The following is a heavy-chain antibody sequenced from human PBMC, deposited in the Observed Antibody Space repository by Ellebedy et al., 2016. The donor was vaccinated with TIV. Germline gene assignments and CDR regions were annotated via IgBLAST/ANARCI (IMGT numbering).Heavy chain of an antibody. J-gene: IGHJ4*02. CDR3: AKGRAVAADY. D-gene: IGHD6-19*01. CDR1: GFMFSSYG. V-gene: IGHV3-30*02. Sequence: GESLKISCAASGFMFSSYGMHWVRHGPGTGLEWVAYIGDDGSNKYYADSVKGRFTIYRDNSKNTLYMQMNSLRAGDTSVYYFAKGRAVAADYWGQGTLVTVSS. CDR2: IGDDGSNK.